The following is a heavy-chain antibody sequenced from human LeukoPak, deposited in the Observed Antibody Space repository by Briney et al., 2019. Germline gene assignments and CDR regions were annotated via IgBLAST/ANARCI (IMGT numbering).Heavy chain of an antibody. CDR1: GYTFTSYD. CDR3: AREGTASLLSGSHLRS. CDR2: MNPNSGNT. Sequence: ASVKVSCKVSGYTFTSYDINWVRQATGQGLEWMGWMNPNSGNTGYAQKFQGRVTMTRNTSISTAYMELSSLRSEDTAVYYCAREGTASLLSGSHLRSWGQGTLVTVSS. D-gene: IGHD3-10*01. J-gene: IGHJ5*02. V-gene: IGHV1-8*01.